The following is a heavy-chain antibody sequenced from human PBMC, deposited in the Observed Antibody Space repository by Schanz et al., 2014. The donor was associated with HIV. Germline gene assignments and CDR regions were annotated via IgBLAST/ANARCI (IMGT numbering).Heavy chain of an antibody. CDR2: MNPNRGNA. CDR3: ARSRYGDHPYYFDL. J-gene: IGHJ4*02. D-gene: IGHD2-21*02. CDR1: GYTFNTYD. V-gene: IGHV1-8*01. Sequence: QVQLVQSGAEVREPGASVKVSCKASGYTFNTYDINWVRQAPGQGLEWMGWMNPNRGNAGFAQNFQGRVTLTRDTSITTAYMELTSLRPEDTAVYYCARSRYGDHPYYFDLWGQGTPVTVSS.